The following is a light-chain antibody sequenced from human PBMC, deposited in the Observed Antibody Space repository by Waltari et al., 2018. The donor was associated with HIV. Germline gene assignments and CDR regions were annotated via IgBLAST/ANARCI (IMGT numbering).Light chain of an antibody. Sequence: QSVLTQPPSVSGAPGQRVTISCTGSSSNLGAYDVHWYQQLPGRAPKLLIYANNNRPSGVPDRFSGSKSGTAASLAIAGLQIEDEGDYFCQSYDNSLRVSYVFSAGTRVTVL. J-gene: IGLJ1*01. CDR1: SSNLGAYD. CDR2: ANN. V-gene: IGLV1-40*01. CDR3: QSYDNSLRVSYV.